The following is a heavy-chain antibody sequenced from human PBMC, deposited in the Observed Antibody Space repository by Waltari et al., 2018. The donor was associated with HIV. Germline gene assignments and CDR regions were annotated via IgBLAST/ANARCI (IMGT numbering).Heavy chain of an antibody. J-gene: IGHJ4*02. CDR2: IIPIFGTA. V-gene: IGHV1-69*01. CDR1: GGPFSSYD. CDR3: ATAIHPDSGYVPFDY. Sequence: QVQLVQSGAEVKKPGASVKVSCKASGGPFSSYDISWVRQAPGQGLEWMGGIIPIFGTANYAQKFQGRVTITADESTSTAYMELSSLRSEDTAVYYCATAIHPDSGYVPFDYWGQGTLVTVSS. D-gene: IGHD5-12*01.